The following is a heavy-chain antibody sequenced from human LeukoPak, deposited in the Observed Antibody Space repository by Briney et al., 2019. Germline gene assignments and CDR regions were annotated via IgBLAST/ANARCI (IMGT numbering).Heavy chain of an antibody. D-gene: IGHD2-2*01. J-gene: IGHJ4*02. V-gene: IGHV1-8*02. CDR2: MNANSGNT. CDR3: AREYRHQPD. CDR1: GYTFTNYD. Sequence: GASVKVPCKASGYTFTNYDINWVRQATGQGLEWMGWMNANSGNTGYAQKFQGRFTMTWNTSIGTAYMELRSLRSEDTAVYYCAREYRHQPDWGQGTLVTVSS.